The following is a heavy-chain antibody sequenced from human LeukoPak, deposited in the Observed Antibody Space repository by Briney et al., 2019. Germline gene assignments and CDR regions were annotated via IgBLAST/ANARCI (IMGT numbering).Heavy chain of an antibody. Sequence: SETLSLTCAVYGGSFSGYYWSWIRQPSGKGLEWIGEINHSGSTNYNPSLKSRVTISVDTSKNQFSLKLSSVTAADTAVYYCASEDKAYYYMDVWGKGTTVTVSS. J-gene: IGHJ6*03. CDR2: INHSGST. D-gene: IGHD2-15*01. CDR3: ASEDKAYYYMDV. CDR1: GGSFSGYY. V-gene: IGHV4-34*01.